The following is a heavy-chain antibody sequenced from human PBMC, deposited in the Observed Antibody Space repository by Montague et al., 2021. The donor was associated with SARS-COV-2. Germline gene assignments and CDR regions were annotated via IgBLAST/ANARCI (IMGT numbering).Heavy chain of an antibody. Sequence: TLSLTCTVSGGSISSGSYYWSWTRQPAGKGLEWIVRVYASGITNYNPPLKIRVSISLDTSKNQLSMRLSSVTAADTSLYYGINGLASVDSWGQGTLVTVSS. V-gene: IGHV4-61*02. CDR1: GGSISSGSYY. CDR2: VYASGIT. CDR3: INGLASVDS. J-gene: IGHJ5*01.